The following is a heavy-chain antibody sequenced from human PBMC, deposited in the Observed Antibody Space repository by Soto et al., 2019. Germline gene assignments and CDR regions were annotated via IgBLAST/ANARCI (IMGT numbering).Heavy chain of an antibody. CDR3: AAPRPNRYYYYYMDV. CDR1: GFTFTSSA. CDR2: IVVGSGNT. Sequence: SVKVSCKASGFTFTSSAMQWLRQARGQRLEWIGWIVVGSGNTNYAQKFQERVTITRDMSTSTAYMELSSLRSEDTAVYYCAAPRPNRYYYYYMDVWGKGTTVTVSS. J-gene: IGHJ6*03. V-gene: IGHV1-58*02.